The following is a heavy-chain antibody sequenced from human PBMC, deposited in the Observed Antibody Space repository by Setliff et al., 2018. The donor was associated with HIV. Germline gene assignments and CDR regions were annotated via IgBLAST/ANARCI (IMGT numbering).Heavy chain of an antibody. J-gene: IGHJ4*02. CDR3: ASAIPVTKGVSRFFDS. Sequence: ASVKVSCKGSSYIFTTYGISWVRQAPGQGLEWMGWISPYNANTNYAQKLQGRVTMTTDTSTGTGHLELRSLRSDDTAVYYCASAIPVTKGVSRFFDSWGQGTLVTVSS. CDR1: SYIFTTYG. V-gene: IGHV1-18*04. D-gene: IGHD2-2*02. CDR2: ISPYNANT.